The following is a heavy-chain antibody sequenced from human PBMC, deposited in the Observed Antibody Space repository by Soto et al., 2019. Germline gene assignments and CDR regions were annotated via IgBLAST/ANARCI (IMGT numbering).Heavy chain of an antibody. CDR2: FDPEGGQR. V-gene: IGHV1-24*01. Sequence: QVQLVQSGAEVKEPGASVKVSCKVSGYSSSEFSVHWVRQALGEGLEWMGGFDPEGGQRIYAQKFQGRVTMAEDTSVDTAYMELSGLRSEDTAVYYCVSEKFGDYQSDSWGQGTLVTVSS. CDR3: VSEKFGDYQSDS. D-gene: IGHD3-16*01. CDR1: GYSSSEFS. J-gene: IGHJ5*01.